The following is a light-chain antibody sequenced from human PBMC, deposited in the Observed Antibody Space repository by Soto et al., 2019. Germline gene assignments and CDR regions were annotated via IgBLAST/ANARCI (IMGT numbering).Light chain of an antibody. CDR3: SSYTSSNSYV. Sequence: QSALTQPASVSGSPGQSIATSCTGSSSDVGGYKYVSWYQQHPGKAPKLMIYDVSNRPPGVSDRFSGSKSGNTASLTISGLQSEDEADYYCSSYTSSNSYVFGTGTKVTVL. CDR1: SSDVGGYKY. V-gene: IGLV2-14*03. CDR2: DVS. J-gene: IGLJ1*01.